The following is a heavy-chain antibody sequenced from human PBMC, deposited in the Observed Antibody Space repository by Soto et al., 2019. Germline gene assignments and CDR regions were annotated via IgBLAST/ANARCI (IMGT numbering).Heavy chain of an antibody. CDR2: IIPIFGTA. D-gene: IGHD7-27*01. J-gene: IGHJ6*02. V-gene: IGHV1-69*12. Sequence: QVQLVQSGAEVKKPGSSVKVSCKASGGTFSSYAISWVRQAPGQGLEWMGGIIPIFGTASYAQKFQGRVKITADESSCTDYMGLSSLRSEDTAVYYCASAPSRYCYYGLDVWGQGATVTVSS. CDR1: GGTFSSYA. CDR3: ASAPSRYCYYGLDV.